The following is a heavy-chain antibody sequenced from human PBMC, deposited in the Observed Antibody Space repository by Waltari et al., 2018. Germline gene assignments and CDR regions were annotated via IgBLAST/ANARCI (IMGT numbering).Heavy chain of an antibody. CDR3: ARSSFLDSGSNTEGAFDI. Sequence: QVQLVQSGAEVKKPGASVKVSCKASGYTFTSYYMHWVRQAPGQGLEWMGISNPSGGRTSSEQKLQGRVTMTRDTSTSTVYMEVSSLRSEDTAIYYCARSSFLDSGSNTEGAFDIWGQGTMVTVSS. J-gene: IGHJ3*02. D-gene: IGHD6-19*01. CDR2: SNPSGGRT. CDR1: GYTFTSYY. V-gene: IGHV1-46*01.